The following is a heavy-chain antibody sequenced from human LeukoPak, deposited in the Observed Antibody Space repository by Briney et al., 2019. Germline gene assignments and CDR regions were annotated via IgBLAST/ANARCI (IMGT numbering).Heavy chain of an antibody. D-gene: IGHD3-22*01. J-gene: IGHJ4*02. Sequence: ASVKVSCKASGYTFTGYYMHWVRQAPGQGLEWMGWINPNSGGTNYAQKLQGRVTMTTDTSTSTAYMELRSLRSDDTAVYYCARVMDDSSGSYRDYFDYWGQGTLVTVSS. V-gene: IGHV1-2*02. CDR2: INPNSGGT. CDR3: ARVMDDSSGSYRDYFDY. CDR1: GYTFTGYY.